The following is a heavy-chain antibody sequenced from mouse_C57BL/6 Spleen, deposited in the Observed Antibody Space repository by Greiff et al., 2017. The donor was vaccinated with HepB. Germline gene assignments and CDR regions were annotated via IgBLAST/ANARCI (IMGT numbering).Heavy chain of an antibody. Sequence: QVQLKQPGAELVKPGASVKLSCKASGYTFTSYWMHWVKQRPGRGLEWIGRIDPNSGGTKYNEKFKSKATLTVDKPSSTAYMQLSSLTSEDSAVYYCARFGWSYYYAMDYWGQGTSVTVSS. D-gene: IGHD2-3*01. J-gene: IGHJ4*01. CDR2: IDPNSGGT. CDR1: GYTFTSYW. CDR3: ARFGWSYYYAMDY. V-gene: IGHV1-72*01.